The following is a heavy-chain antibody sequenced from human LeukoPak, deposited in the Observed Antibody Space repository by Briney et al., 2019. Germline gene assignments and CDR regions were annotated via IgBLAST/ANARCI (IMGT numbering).Heavy chain of an antibody. D-gene: IGHD3-3*01. J-gene: IGHJ4*02. CDR2: INHSGST. CDR1: GGSFSGYY. Sequence: SETLSLTCAVYGGSFSGYYWSWIRQPPGKGLEWIGEINHSGSTNYNPSLKSRVTISVDTSKNQFSLKLSSVTAADTAVYYCARFRNYGFWSGYETGDFDYWGQGTLVTVSS. CDR3: ARFRNYGFWSGYETGDFDY. V-gene: IGHV4-34*01.